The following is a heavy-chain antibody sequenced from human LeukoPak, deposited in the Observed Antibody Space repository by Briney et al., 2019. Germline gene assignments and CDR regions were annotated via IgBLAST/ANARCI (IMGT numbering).Heavy chain of an antibody. Sequence: VASVKVSCRASGYTFTGYYMHWVRQAPGQGLEWMGWINPNSGGTNYARKFQGRVTMTRDTSISTAYMELSRLRSDDTAVYYCARGMDTAMVVSGWFDPWGQGTLVTVSS. CDR1: GYTFTGYY. CDR3: ARGMDTAMVVSGWFDP. CDR2: INPNSGGT. D-gene: IGHD5-18*01. V-gene: IGHV1-2*02. J-gene: IGHJ5*02.